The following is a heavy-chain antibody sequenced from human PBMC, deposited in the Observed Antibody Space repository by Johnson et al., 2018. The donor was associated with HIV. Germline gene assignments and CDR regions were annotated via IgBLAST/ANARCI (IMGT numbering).Heavy chain of an antibody. CDR2: ISYDGSNK. Sequence: QMLLVESGGGVVQPGRSLRLSCAASGFTFSSYGMHWVRQAPGKGLEWVALISYDGSNKYYGDSVKGRFTIYRDNSKNTLYLQMNSLRAEDTAVYYCAREGYCSVVSCYSNACDIWGPGTLVTVSS. CDR3: AREGYCSVVSCYSNACDI. V-gene: IGHV3-30*03. D-gene: IGHD2-15*01. CDR1: GFTFSSYG. J-gene: IGHJ3*02.